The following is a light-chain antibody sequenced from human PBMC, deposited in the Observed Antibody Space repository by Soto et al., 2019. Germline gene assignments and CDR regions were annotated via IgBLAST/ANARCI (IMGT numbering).Light chain of an antibody. Sequence: EIVLTQSPATLSLSPGERATLSCRASQSVNNYLAWYQQRPGQAPRLLIYGTSKTATGAPGRFSGSGSGTDLTLTISSLETKDFSVYYCQQRNNWPATFGGVTKVEI. CDR1: QSVNNY. CDR2: GTS. J-gene: IGKJ4*01. CDR3: QQRNNWPAT. V-gene: IGKV3-11*01.